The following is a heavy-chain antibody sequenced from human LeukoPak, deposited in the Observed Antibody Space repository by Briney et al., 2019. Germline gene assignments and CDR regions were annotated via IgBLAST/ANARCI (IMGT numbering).Heavy chain of an antibody. CDR2: INPNSGGT. CDR1: GYTFTGYY. Sequence: GTSVKVSCKASGYTFTGYYMHWVRQAPGQGLEWMGRINPNSGGTNYAQKFQGRVTMTRDTSISTAYMELSRLRSDDTAVYYCARDNSQGDMFDYWGQGTLVTVSS. V-gene: IGHV1-2*06. J-gene: IGHJ4*02. D-gene: IGHD4-23*01. CDR3: ARDNSQGDMFDY.